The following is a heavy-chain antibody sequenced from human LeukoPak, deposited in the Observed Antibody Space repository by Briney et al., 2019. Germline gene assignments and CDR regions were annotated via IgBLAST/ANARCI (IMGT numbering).Heavy chain of an antibody. CDR3: ARLYCSSTSCHIDY. CDR2: IYYSGST. V-gene: IGHV4-59*05. CDR1: GGSISSYY. Sequence: PSETLSLTCTVSGGSISSYYWNWIRQPAGKGLEWIGSIYYSGSTYYNPSLKSRVTISVDTSKNQFSLKLSSVTAADTAVYYCARLYCSSTSCHIDYWGQGTLVTVSS. D-gene: IGHD2-2*02. J-gene: IGHJ4*02.